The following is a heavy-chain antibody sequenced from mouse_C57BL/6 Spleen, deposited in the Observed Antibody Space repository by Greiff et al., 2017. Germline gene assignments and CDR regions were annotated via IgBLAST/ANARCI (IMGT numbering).Heavy chain of an antibody. D-gene: IGHD3-2*02. CDR3: ATLEKGSGYGGFAY. Sequence: QVQLQQSGAELVKPGASVKLSCKASGYTFTEYTIHWVKQRSGQGLEWIGWFYPGSGSIKYNEKFKDKATLTADKSSSTAYMELSRLTSEDSAVYVCATLEKGSGYGGFAYWGQGTLVTVSA. V-gene: IGHV1-62-2*01. CDR2: FYPGSGSI. CDR1: GYTFTEYT. J-gene: IGHJ3*01.